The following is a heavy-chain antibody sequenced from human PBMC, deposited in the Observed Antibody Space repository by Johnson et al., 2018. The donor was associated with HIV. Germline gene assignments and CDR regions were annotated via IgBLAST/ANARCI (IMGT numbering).Heavy chain of an antibody. CDR3: TGESSFYSGDGPAAFEM. V-gene: IGHV3-30-3*01. CDR2: ISYDGSTK. Sequence: QVQLVESGGGLVQPGGSLRLSCAASGFTFSDYYMSWIRQAPGKGLEWVAVISYDGSTKYYADSVKGRFTISRDNSKNTLFLQMHSLRAEDTAVYWCTGESSFYSGDGPAAFEMWGQGTMVTVSS. CDR1: GFTFSDYY. D-gene: IGHD1-26*01. J-gene: IGHJ3*02.